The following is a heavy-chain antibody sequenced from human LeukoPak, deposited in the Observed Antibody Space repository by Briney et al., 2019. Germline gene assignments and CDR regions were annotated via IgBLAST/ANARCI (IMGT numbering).Heavy chain of an antibody. CDR1: GGTFSSYA. J-gene: IGHJ4*02. CDR3: ARSYYYDSSGYYPPFFDY. V-gene: IGHV1-69*05. CDR2: IIPIFGTA. D-gene: IGHD3-22*01. Sequence: GSSVKVSCKASGGTFSSYAISWVRQAPGQGLEWMGRIIPIFGTANYAQKFQGRVTITTDESTSTAYMELSSLRSEDTAVYYCARSYYYDSSGYYPPFFDYWGQGTLVTVSS.